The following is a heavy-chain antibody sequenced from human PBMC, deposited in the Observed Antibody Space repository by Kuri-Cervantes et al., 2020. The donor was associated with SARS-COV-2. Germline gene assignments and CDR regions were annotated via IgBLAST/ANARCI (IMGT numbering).Heavy chain of an antibody. CDR1: GFTFSSYA. Sequence: GESLKISCAASGFTFSSYAMSWVRQAPGKGLEWVSYISSSGSTIYYADSVKGRFTISRDNAKNSLYLQMNSLRAEDTAVYYCARDQIVVVPAARKYYYYGMDVWGQGTTVTVSS. V-gene: IGHV3-48*03. CDR2: ISSSGSTI. CDR3: ARDQIVVVPAARKYYYYGMDV. D-gene: IGHD2-2*01. J-gene: IGHJ6*02.